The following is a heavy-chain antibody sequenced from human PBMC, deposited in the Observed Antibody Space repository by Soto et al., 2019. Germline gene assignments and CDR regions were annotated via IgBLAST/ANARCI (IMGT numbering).Heavy chain of an antibody. D-gene: IGHD3-3*01. V-gene: IGHV4-34*01. CDR2: INHSGST. J-gene: IGHJ4*02. Sequence: SETLSLTCDVYGGSFSGYYWSWIRQPPGKGLELIGEINHSGSTNYNPSLKSRVTISVDTSKNQFSLKLSSVTAADTAVYYCARIHDFWSGSTPFDYWGQGTLVTSPQ. CDR1: GGSFSGYY. CDR3: ARIHDFWSGSTPFDY.